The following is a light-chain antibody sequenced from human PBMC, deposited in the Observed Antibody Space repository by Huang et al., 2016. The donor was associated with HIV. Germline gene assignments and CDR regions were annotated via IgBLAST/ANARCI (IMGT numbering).Light chain of an antibody. CDR3: QQYNNWPRGG. V-gene: IGKV3-15*01. Sequence: IVMTQSPATLSVSPGERATLSCRASQSIFSNLAWYQQKPGQTPRLLIYGASTRATGVPARLSGSGSGTEFTLTISSLQSEDFAVYYCQQYNNWPRGGFGQGTRVDIK. CDR2: GAS. CDR1: QSIFSN. J-gene: IGKJ1*01.